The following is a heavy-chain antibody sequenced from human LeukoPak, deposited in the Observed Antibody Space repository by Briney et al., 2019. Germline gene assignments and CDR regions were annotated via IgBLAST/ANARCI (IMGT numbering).Heavy chain of an antibody. Sequence: SGGSLRLSCAASGFTFSSYGMHWVRQAPGKGLEWVAVISYDGSSKYYADSVKGRFTISRDNAKNSLYLQMNSLRAEDTAVYYCARGPYYYDRDHDAFDIWGQGTMVTVSS. V-gene: IGHV3-30*03. CDR2: ISYDGSSK. D-gene: IGHD3-22*01. CDR1: GFTFSSYG. J-gene: IGHJ3*02. CDR3: ARGPYYYDRDHDAFDI.